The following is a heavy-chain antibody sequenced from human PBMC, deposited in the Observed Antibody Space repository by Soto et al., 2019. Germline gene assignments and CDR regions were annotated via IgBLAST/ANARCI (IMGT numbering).Heavy chain of an antibody. CDR1: GFTFSSYA. J-gene: IGHJ4*02. D-gene: IGHD3-22*01. V-gene: IGHV3-23*01. Sequence: GSLRLSCAASGFTFSSYAMSLVRQAPGKGLEWVSAISGSGGSTYYADSVKGRFTISRDNSKNTLYLQMNSLRAEDTAVYYCAKGFSTMIVVVIPPIDYWGQGTLVTVSS. CDR2: ISGSGGST. CDR3: AKGFSTMIVVVIPPIDY.